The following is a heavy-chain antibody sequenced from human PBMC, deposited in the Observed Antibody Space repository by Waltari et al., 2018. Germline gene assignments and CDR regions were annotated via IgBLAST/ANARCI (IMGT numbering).Heavy chain of an antibody. J-gene: IGHJ4*02. CDR3: ARGGSYFPFDY. CDR1: GFSFSAHY. D-gene: IGHD1-26*01. CDR2: TRNKANSFST. V-gene: IGHV3-72*01. Sequence: EVQLVESGGGLVQPGGSLRLSCAASGFSFSAHYLDWARQAPGKGLEWISRTRNKANSFSTEYAASVKGRFTISRDDSKNSLYLQMNGLETEDTAVYYCARGGSYFPFDYWGQGTLVTVSS.